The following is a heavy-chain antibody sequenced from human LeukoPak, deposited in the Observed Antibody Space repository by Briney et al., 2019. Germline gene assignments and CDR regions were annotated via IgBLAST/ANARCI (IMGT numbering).Heavy chain of an antibody. CDR3: ARQAVARPFDL. CDR2: ISSSSAYI. CDR1: GFIFSDYS. V-gene: IGHV3-21*06. Sequence: PGGSLRLSCVASGFIFSDYSMDWVRQAPGKGLEWVSSISSSSAYIFYSDSVKGRFTISRDNAQSPLYLQMNSLRAGDTAVYYCARQAVARPFDLWGQGTMVAVSS. J-gene: IGHJ3*01.